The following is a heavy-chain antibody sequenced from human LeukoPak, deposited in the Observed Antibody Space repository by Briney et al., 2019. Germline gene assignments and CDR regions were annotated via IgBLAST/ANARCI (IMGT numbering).Heavy chain of an antibody. Sequence: SETLSLTCTVSGYSISSGYYWGWIRQPPGKGLEWIGSIYHSGSTYYNPSLKSRVTISVDTSKNQFSLKLSSVTAADTAVYYCARAMGYCSGGSCYPYPIDYWGQGTLVTVSS. CDR3: ARAMGYCSGGSCYPYPIDY. CDR1: GYSISSGYY. CDR2: IYHSGST. J-gene: IGHJ4*02. D-gene: IGHD2-15*01. V-gene: IGHV4-38-2*02.